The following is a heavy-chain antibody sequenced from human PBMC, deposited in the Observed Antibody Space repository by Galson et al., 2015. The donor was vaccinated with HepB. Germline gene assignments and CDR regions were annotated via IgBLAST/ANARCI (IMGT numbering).Heavy chain of an antibody. Sequence: SLRLSCAASGFTFSTYSMNWVRQAPGKGLEWISSISSSSTNIYYADSVKGRFTISRDNAKNSLSLQMSSLRAEDTAVYYCARERGYSFGYGDYWGQGTLVTVSS. CDR3: ARERGYSFGYGDY. CDR2: ISSSSTNI. D-gene: IGHD5-18*01. V-gene: IGHV3-21*01. CDR1: GFTFSTYS. J-gene: IGHJ4*02.